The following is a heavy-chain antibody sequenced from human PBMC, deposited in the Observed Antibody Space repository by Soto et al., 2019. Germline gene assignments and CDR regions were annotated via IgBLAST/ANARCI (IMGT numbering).Heavy chain of an antibody. J-gene: IGHJ4*01. CDR1: GFPFTSYS. D-gene: IGHD2-8*01. Sequence: GGSLILSGVPSGFPFTSYSMTLVRPPPWKGLGWGSSLSRTGDNTYNADTVKGRFTISRHNSNNSLYRQMSCLRAEDTAIYNRAKEQSNTNPLYYIDCWG. CDR3: AKEQSNTNPLYYIDC. V-gene: IGHV3-23*01. CDR2: LSRTGDNT.